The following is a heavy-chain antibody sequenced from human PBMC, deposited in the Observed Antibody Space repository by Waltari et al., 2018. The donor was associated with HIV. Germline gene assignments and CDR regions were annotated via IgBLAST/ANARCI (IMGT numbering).Heavy chain of an antibody. CDR2: VYYRGST. CDR1: DASINRDNYY. J-gene: IGHJ2*01. CDR3: ARVVYWYFDL. V-gene: IGHV4-31*02. Sequence: QVQLQESGPGLVKPSQTLSLSCIVSDASINRDNYYWAWIRQHPERGLECIGFVYYRGSTFSNPSFKSRATISVDTSKNQFSLKLTSMTAADTAVYYCARVVYWYFDLWGRGTLVTVSS.